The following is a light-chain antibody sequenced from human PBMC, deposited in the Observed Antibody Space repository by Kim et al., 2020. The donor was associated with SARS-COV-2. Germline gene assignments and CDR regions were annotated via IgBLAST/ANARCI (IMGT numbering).Light chain of an antibody. J-gene: IGLJ3*02. CDR2: RNN. CDR1: SSNIGSNY. Sequence: ELTQPPSASGTPGQRVTISCSGSSSNIGSNYVYWYQQLPGTAPKLLIYRNNQRPSGVPDLFSGSKSGTSASLAISGLRSEDEADYYCAAWDDSLSGWVFGGGTQLTVL. V-gene: IGLV1-47*01. CDR3: AAWDDSLSGWV.